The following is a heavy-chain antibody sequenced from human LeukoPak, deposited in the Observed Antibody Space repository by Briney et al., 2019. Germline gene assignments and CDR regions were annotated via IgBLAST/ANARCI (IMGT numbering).Heavy chain of an antibody. D-gene: IGHD6-19*01. Sequence: GGSLRLSCAASGFTFSSYAMSWVRQAPGKGLEWVSAISGSGGSTYYADSVKGRFTISRDNSKNTLYLQMNSLRAEDTAVYYCARDLGSGWYFDYWGQGTLVTVSS. V-gene: IGHV3-23*01. CDR1: GFTFSSYA. J-gene: IGHJ4*02. CDR3: ARDLGSGWYFDY. CDR2: ISGSGGST.